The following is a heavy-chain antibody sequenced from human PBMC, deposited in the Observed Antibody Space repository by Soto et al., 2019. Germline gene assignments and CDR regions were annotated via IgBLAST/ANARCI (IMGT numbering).Heavy chain of an antibody. D-gene: IGHD2-15*01. CDR1: GFSFSNCG. J-gene: IGHJ4*02. V-gene: IGHV3-30*18. CDR2: ISSDGSDK. CDR3: VKGSEVARQELDY. Sequence: QVQLVESGGGVVQPGRSLRLSCAASGFSFSNCGMHWVRQAPGKGLEWVAAISSDGSDKYYSESVKGRFTISRDNSTNTLFLQMNSLRVEYTAVYYCVKGSEVARQELDYWGQGTLVTVSS.